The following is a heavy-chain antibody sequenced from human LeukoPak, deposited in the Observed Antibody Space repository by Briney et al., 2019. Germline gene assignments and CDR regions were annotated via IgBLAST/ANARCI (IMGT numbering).Heavy chain of an antibody. D-gene: IGHD1-26*01. CDR2: INPNSDGT. Sequence: ASVKVSCKASGYTFTGYYMHWVRQAPGQGLEWMGWINPNSDGTNYAQKFQGRVTMTRDTSISTAYMELSRLRSDDTAVYYCARVRNLQGDTPLNDYWGQGTLVTVSS. CDR3: ARVRNLQGDTPLNDY. CDR1: GYTFTGYY. V-gene: IGHV1-2*02. J-gene: IGHJ4*02.